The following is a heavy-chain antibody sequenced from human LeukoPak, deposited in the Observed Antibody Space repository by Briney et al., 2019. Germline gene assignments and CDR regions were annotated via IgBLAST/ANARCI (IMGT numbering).Heavy chain of an antibody. CDR1: GYTFASYG. Sequence: ASVKVSCKASGYTFASYGITWVRQAPGQGLEWMGWISAYNGNTNYAQKFQGRVTITRDTSASTACMELSSLRSEDTAVYYCARDRLRKVVTLGMDVWGQGTTVTVSS. D-gene: IGHD4-23*01. CDR3: ARDRLRKVVTLGMDV. CDR2: ISAYNGNT. J-gene: IGHJ6*02. V-gene: IGHV1-18*01.